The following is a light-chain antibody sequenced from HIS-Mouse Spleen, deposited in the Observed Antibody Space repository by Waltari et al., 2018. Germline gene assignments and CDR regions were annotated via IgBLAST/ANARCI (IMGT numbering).Light chain of an antibody. CDR2: WAS. CDR3: QQYYSTPYT. Sequence: DIVMTQSPDSLAVSLGERATINGKSSQSVLYNSNNKNYLAWYQQKPGQPPKLLIYWASTRESGVPDRFSGSGSGTDFTLTISSLQAEDVAVYYCQQYYSTPYTFGQGTKLEIK. J-gene: IGKJ2*01. V-gene: IGKV4-1*01. CDR1: QSVLYNSNNKNY.